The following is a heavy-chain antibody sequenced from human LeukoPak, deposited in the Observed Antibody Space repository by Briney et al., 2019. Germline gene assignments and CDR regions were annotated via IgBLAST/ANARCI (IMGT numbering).Heavy chain of an antibody. J-gene: IGHJ5*02. D-gene: IGHD1-20*01. CDR2: IRHSGTT. Sequence: SETLSLTCSVSGYSISSGYYWTWIRRPPGKGLEWIGTIRHSGTTHYNPPLKSRVTISVDTSKNQCSLKLNSVTAADTAVYYSARDTYNWNVDTFDPWGQGTLVTVSS. CDR1: GYSISSGYY. CDR3: ARDTYNWNVDTFDP. V-gene: IGHV4-38-2*02.